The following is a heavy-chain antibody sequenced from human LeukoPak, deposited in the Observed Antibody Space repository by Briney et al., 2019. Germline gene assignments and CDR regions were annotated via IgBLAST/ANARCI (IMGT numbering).Heavy chain of an antibody. CDR2: ISSTSSYI. Sequence: PGGSLRLSCAASGFTFSSYSMNWVRQAPGRGLEWVSSISSTSSYIYYADSVKGRFTISRDNSKNSLYLQMNSLRAEDTAVYYCARGPPFDYWGQGTLVTVSS. CDR1: GFTFSSYS. V-gene: IGHV3-21*01. J-gene: IGHJ4*02. CDR3: ARGPPFDY.